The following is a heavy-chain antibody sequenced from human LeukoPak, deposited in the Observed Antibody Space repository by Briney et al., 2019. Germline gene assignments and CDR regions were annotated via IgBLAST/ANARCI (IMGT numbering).Heavy chain of an antibody. J-gene: IGHJ6*03. CDR3: ARDGLGYYGSGSYYRGTWAPEADYYYYYYMDV. CDR2: INTNTGNP. Sequence: GASVKVSCKASGYTFTSYAMNWVRQAPGQGLEWMGWINTNTGNPTYAQGFTGRFVFSLDTSVSTAYLQISSLKAEDTAVYYCARDGLGYYGSGSYYRGTWAPEADYYYYYYMDVWGKGTTVTVSS. CDR1: GYTFTSYA. D-gene: IGHD3-10*01. V-gene: IGHV7-4-1*02.